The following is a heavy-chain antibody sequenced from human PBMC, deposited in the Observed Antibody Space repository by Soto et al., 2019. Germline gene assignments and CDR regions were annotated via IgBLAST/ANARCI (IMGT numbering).Heavy chain of an antibody. CDR1: GGSISSSSYY. D-gene: IGHD2-15*01. CDR3: ARHTPAISISDH. Sequence: QLQLQESGPGLVKPSETLSLTCTVSGGSISSSSYYWGWIRQPPGKGLEWIGSIYYSGSTYYNPSLQSRVTRSVDSAEHQFSLKLSSVTAADTAVYYCARHTPAISISDHWGQGTLVTVSS. J-gene: IGHJ4*02. CDR2: IYYSGST. V-gene: IGHV4-39*01.